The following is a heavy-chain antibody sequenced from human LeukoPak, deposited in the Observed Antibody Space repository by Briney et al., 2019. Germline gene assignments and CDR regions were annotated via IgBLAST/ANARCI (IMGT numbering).Heavy chain of an antibody. CDR1: GFSFSSYT. CDR3: AKGLTGYYKRAIDY. V-gene: IGHV3-21*04. CDR2: ISISSSSI. J-gene: IGHJ4*02. Sequence: PGGSLRLSCAASGFSFSSYTMNWVRQAPGKGLEWVSSISISSSSIYYADSVKGRFTISRDSAKNSLYLQMNSLRAEDTAVYYCAKGLTGYYKRAIDYWGQGTLVTVSS. D-gene: IGHD3-9*01.